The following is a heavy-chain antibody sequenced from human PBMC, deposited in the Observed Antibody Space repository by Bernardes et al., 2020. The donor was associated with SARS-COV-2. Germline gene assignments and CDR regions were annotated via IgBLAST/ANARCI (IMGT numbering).Heavy chain of an antibody. D-gene: IGHD2-21*02. CDR2: ISYSGDI. Sequence: EKPSLTSAVSCCSIRSHYLSWILPSPGKGLESVGYISYSGDINDSPSLKSRATISMDASKGQFSLKLNSVTAADTAVYYCARTARLYDSWGPGIPVSVSS. V-gene: IGHV4-59*11. J-gene: IGHJ4*02. CDR3: ARTARLYDS. CDR1: CCSIRSHY.